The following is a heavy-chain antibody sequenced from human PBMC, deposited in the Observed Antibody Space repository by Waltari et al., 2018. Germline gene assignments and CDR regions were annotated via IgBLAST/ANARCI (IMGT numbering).Heavy chain of an antibody. CDR1: GGTFSSYA. D-gene: IGHD2-2*02. CDR2: IIPIFGTA. CDR3: AGCSSTSCYSYYYYGMDG. Sequence: QVQLVQSGAEVKKPGSSVKVSCKASGGTFSSYAISWVRQAPGQGLEWMGGIIPIFGTANYAQKFQGRGTITADESTSTAYMELSSLRSEDTAVYYCAGCSSTSCYSYYYYGMDGWGQGTTVTVSS. J-gene: IGHJ6*02. V-gene: IGHV1-69*01.